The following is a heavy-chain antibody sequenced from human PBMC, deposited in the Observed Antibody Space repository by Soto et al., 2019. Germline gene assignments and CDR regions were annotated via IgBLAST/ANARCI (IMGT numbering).Heavy chain of an antibody. CDR1: GYSFTSYW. J-gene: IGHJ6*02. CDR2: IDPSDSYT. CDR3: ARHKYSSSWYGYYYYYGMDV. D-gene: IGHD6-13*01. V-gene: IGHV5-10-1*01. Sequence: GESLKISCKGSGYSFTSYWISWVCQMPGKGLEWMGRIDPSDSYTNYSPSFQGHVTISADKSISTAYLQWSSLKASDTAMYYCARHKYSSSWYGYYYYYGMDVWGQGTTVTVSS.